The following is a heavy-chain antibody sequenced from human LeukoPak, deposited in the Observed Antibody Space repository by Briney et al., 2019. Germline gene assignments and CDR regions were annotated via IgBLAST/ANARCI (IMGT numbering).Heavy chain of an antibody. V-gene: IGHV3-11*01. D-gene: IGHD2-2*01. CDR3: ARTGIVVGPVYLDY. CDR2: ISGTSSTI. Sequence: KSGGSLRLSCAASGFTFSDYYMSWIRQTPGRGLEWVSYISGTSSTIYYTDSVKGRFTLSRDNAKNSLYLQMNSLRAEDTAVYYCARTGIVVGPVYLDYGGQGTLVTVSS. CDR1: GFTFSDYY. J-gene: IGHJ4*02.